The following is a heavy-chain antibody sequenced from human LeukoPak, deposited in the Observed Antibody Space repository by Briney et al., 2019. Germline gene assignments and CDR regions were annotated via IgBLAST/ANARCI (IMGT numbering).Heavy chain of an antibody. J-gene: IGHJ4*02. CDR3: ARGGSSWYADY. D-gene: IGHD6-13*01. CDR1: GYSISSAYY. Sequence: SETLSLTCSVSGYSISSAYYWGWIRQPPEKGLEWIGYIHYSGSTSYNPSLKSRVTMSVDTSNDQFSLKVSSVTAADTAVYYCARGGSSWYADYWGQGTLVTVSS. V-gene: IGHV4-61*01. CDR2: IHYSGST.